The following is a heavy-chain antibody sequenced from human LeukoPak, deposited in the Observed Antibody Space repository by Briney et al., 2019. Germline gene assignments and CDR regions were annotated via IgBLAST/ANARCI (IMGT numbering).Heavy chain of an antibody. CDR3: VRGSEGFDP. J-gene: IGHJ5*02. CDR1: GFSVSGYW. CDR2: IKQDGSEK. V-gene: IGHV3-7*01. Sequence: GGSLRLSCAVSGFSVSGYWMTWVRQAPGKGLEWVVNIKQDGSEKNYVDSVKGRFTISRENAKNSLYLQMNSLRAGDTAVYYCVRGSEGFDPWGQGTLVTVSS.